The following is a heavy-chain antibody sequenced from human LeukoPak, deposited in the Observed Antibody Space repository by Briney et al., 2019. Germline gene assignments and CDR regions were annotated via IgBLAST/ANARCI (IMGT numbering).Heavy chain of an antibody. D-gene: IGHD3-3*01. Sequence: GGSLRLSCAASGFSFNNFAMSWVRQAPGKGLEWVSAISGSGGSTYYADSVKGRFTISRDNSKNTLYLQMNSLRAEDTAVYYCAKDLYYDFWSGYANDWGKGTTVTVSS. J-gene: IGHJ6*04. CDR3: AKDLYYDFWSGYAND. CDR2: ISGSGGST. V-gene: IGHV3-23*01. CDR1: GFSFNNFA.